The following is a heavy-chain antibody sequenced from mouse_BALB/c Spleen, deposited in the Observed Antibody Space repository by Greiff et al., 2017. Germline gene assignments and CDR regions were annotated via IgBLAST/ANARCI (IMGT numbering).Heavy chain of an antibody. CDR3: ARGYDYDVGYAMDY. CDR2: ISSGGSYT. V-gene: IGHV5-6*01. CDR1: GFTFSSYG. D-gene: IGHD2-4*01. Sequence: EVQGVESGGDLVKPGGSLKLSCAASGFTFSSYGMSWVRQTPDKRLEWVATISSGGSYTYYPDTVTGRFTISRDNAKNTLYLEMSSLRSEDTAMYYCARGYDYDVGYAMDYWGQGTSVTVSS. J-gene: IGHJ4*01.